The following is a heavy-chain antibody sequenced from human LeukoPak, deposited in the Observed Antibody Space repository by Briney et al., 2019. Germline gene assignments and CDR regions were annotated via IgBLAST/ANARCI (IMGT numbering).Heavy chain of an antibody. J-gene: IGHJ1*01. CDR3: AKDDDWGRYKH. V-gene: IGHV3-23*01. CDR1: GFTFSSHG. D-gene: IGHD3-16*01. Sequence: PGGSLRLSCAVSGFTFSSHGMNWVRQAPGKGLEWVSGISPSGGITYYTDSVKGRFTISRDNSKNTQSLQMNSLRAEDTAVYYCAKDDDWGRYKHWGQGTLVTVSS. CDR2: ISPSGGIT.